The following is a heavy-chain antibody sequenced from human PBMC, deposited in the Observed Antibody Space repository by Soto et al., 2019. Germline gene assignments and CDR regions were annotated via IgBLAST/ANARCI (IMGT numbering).Heavy chain of an antibody. D-gene: IGHD3-10*01. CDR1: GYTFTSYG. CDR3: ARDPQYYYGSGSSVMITARNNWFDP. CDR2: ISAYNGNT. J-gene: IGHJ5*02. V-gene: IGHV1-18*01. Sequence: ASVKVSCKASGYTFTSYGISWVRQAPGQGLEWMGWISAYNGNTNYAQKLQGRVTMTTDTSTSTAYMELRSLRSDDTAVYYCARDPQYYYGSGSSVMITARNNWFDPWGQGTLVTVSS.